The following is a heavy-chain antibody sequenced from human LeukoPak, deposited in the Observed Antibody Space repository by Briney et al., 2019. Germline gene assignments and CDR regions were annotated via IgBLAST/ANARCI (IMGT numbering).Heavy chain of an antibody. CDR2: IYYSGST. CDR1: GCSISSSSYY. J-gene: IGHJ2*01. CDR3: ASPGLPVGDYFPRNGYFDL. D-gene: IGHD4-17*01. Sequence: SETLSLTCTVSGCSISSSSYYWGWIRQPPGKGLEWIGSIYYSGSTYYNPSLKSRVTISVDTSKNQFSLKLSSVTAADTAVYYCASPGLPVGDYFPRNGYFDLWGRGTLVTVSS. V-gene: IGHV4-39*01.